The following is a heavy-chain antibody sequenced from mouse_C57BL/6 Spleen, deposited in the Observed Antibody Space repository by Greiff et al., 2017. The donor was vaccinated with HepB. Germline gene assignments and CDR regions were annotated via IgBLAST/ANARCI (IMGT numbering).Heavy chain of an antibody. V-gene: IGHV1-15*01. CDR1: GYTFTDYE. D-gene: IGHD4-1*01. CDR3: TWAGTTGDAMDY. Sequence: QVHVKQSGAELVRPGASVTLSCKASGYTFTDYEMHWVKQTPVHGLEWIGAIDPETGGTAYNQKFKGKAILTADKSSSTAYMELRSLTSEDSAVYYCTWAGTTGDAMDYWGQGTSVTVSS. CDR2: IDPETGGT. J-gene: IGHJ4*01.